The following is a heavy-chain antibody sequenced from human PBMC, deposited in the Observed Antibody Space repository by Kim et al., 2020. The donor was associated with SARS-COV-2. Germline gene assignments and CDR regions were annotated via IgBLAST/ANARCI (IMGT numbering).Heavy chain of an antibody. J-gene: IGHJ5*02. CDR3: ARDTYYYDSSGYWPEAHFDP. V-gene: IGHV3-11*01. D-gene: IGHD3-22*01. Sequence: GGSLRLSCAASGFTFSDYYMSWIRQAPGKGLEWVSYISSSGSTIYYADSVKGRFTISRDNAKNSLYLQMNSLRAEDTAVYYCARDTYYYDSSGYWPEAHFDPWGQGTLVTVSS. CDR1: GFTFSDYY. CDR2: ISSSGSTI.